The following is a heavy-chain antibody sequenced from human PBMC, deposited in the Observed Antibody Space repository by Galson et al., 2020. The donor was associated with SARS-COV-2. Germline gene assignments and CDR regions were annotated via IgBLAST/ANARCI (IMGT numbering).Heavy chain of an antibody. V-gene: IGHV3-66*01. Sequence: SMRLSCAASGFTVSSNYMSWVRQAPGKGLEWVSVIYSGGSTYYADSVKGRFTISRDNSKNTLYLQMNSLRAEDTAVYYCARDKGDNYDILTGYYFHWGQGTLVTVSS. CDR1: GFTVSSNY. CDR3: ARDKGDNYDILTGYYFH. D-gene: IGHD3-9*01. J-gene: IGHJ4*02. CDR2: IYSGGST.